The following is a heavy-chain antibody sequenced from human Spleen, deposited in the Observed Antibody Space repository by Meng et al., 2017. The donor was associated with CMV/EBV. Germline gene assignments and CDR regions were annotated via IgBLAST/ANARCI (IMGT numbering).Heavy chain of an antibody. CDR3: ARDSIIAAGTSADY. J-gene: IGHJ4*02. V-gene: IGHV3-11*01. CDR1: GFTVSSNY. D-gene: IGHD6-13*01. Sequence: LSLTCAASGFTVSSNYMSWVRQAPGKGLEWISYISSSGSTKYYADSVKGRFTISRDNAKNSLYLQMNSLRAEDTAVYYCARDSIIAAGTSADYWGQGTLVTVSS. CDR2: ISSSGSTK.